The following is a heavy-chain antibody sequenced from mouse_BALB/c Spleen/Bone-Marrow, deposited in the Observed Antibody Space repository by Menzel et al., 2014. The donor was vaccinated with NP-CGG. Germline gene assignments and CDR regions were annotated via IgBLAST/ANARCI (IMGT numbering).Heavy chain of an antibody. D-gene: IGHD2-4*01. J-gene: IGHJ3*01. Sequence: EVKEVESGGNLVKSGGSLKLSCAASGFTFXSYGMSWVRQTQEKRLEWVATISGGGSYTFYPDSVKGRFTISRDNAKNNLYLQLSSLRSEDTALYYCARHAYYDQTEVSFVYWGQGTLVTVAA. CDR2: ISGGGSYT. CDR1: GFTFXSYG. CDR3: ARHAYYDQTEVSFVY. V-gene: IGHV5-9-2*01.